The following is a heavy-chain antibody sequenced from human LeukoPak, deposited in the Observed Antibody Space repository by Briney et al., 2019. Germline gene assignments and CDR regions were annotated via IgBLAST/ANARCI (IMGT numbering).Heavy chain of an antibody. D-gene: IGHD6-19*01. V-gene: IGHV4-34*01. J-gene: IGHJ4*02. CDR3: ARGQWLVHFDY. CDR1: GGSFSGYY. Sequence: SETLSLTCAVYGGSFSGYYWSWIRQPPGKGLEWIGEINHSGGTNYNPSLKSRVTISVDTSKNQFSLKLSSVTAADTAVYYCARGQWLVHFDYWGQGTLVTVSS. CDR2: INHSGGT.